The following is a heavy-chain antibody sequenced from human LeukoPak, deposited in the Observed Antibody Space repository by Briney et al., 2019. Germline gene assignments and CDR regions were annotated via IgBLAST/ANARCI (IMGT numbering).Heavy chain of an antibody. J-gene: IGHJ4*02. CDR1: GFTFGSYG. V-gene: IGHV3-23*01. D-gene: IGHD5-12*01. CDR2: ISGGGGTT. Sequence: GGSLRLSCAASGFTFGSYGMHWVRQAPGKGLEWVSAISGGGGTTYYTDSVKGRFTISRDNSKNTLYLQMNSLRAEDTAVYYCAKDLSGGYDYFDYWGQGTLVTVSS. CDR3: AKDLSGGYDYFDY.